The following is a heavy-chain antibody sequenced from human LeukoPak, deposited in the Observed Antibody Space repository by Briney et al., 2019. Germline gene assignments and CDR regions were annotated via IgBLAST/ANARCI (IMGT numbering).Heavy chain of an antibody. D-gene: IGHD2-15*01. CDR2: INPNTGAT. J-gene: IGHJ4*02. CDR1: GYTFTGYY. V-gene: IGHV1-2*02. CDR3: ARDERFCNGDNHYPDLGY. Sequence: ASVKVSCKASGYTFTGYYMFWVRQAPGQGLEWMGWINPNTGATKYAQTFQGRVTLTRDTSIRTTFMELSSLRSDDTAFYHCARDERFCNGDNHYPDLGYWGQGTLVTVSS.